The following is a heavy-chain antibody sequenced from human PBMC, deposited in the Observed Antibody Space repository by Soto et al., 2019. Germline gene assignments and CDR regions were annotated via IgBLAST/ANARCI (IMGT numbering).Heavy chain of an antibody. CDR3: ARHYDTSGYIWFDP. Sequence: QVQLQESGPGLVKPSETLSLTCSVSGGYISSYYWSWIRQPPGKGLEWIGYIYYSGSTNYNPSLKSRVTIAVDTSKNQFSLKLSSVTAADTAVYFCARHYDTSGYIWFDPWGQGTMVTVSS. CDR2: IYYSGST. CDR1: GGYISSYY. V-gene: IGHV4-59*01. D-gene: IGHD3-22*01. J-gene: IGHJ5*02.